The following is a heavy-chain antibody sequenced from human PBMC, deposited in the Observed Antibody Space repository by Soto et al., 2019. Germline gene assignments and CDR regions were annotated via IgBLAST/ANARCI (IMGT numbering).Heavy chain of an antibody. CDR1: GFTFRTYG. V-gene: IGHV3-33*01. Sequence: VQLVESGGGVVQPGRSLRLSCAASGFTFRTYGMCWVRQAPGKGLEWVAVIWYDASNKYYADSVKGRFTISRDNSENTLYLQMNSLRAEETAVYYCARGRVDGGELDLWGQGTLVTVSS. CDR2: IWYDASNK. J-gene: IGHJ4*02. D-gene: IGHD1-26*01. CDR3: ARGRVDGGELDL.